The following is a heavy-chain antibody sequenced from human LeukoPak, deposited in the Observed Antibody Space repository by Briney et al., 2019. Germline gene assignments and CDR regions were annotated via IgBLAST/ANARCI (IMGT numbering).Heavy chain of an antibody. V-gene: IGHV1-8*01. J-gene: IGHJ4*02. CDR3: ARARPRLDS. CDR1: GYTFTSYD. CDR2: MNANSGDT. Sequence: GSVKVSCKASGYTFTSYDINWVRQATGQGLEWMGWMNANSGDTVYAKRFQGRLTITRNPSMSTIYMELSSLSSEDTAVYYCARARPRLDSWGQGTLVTVSS.